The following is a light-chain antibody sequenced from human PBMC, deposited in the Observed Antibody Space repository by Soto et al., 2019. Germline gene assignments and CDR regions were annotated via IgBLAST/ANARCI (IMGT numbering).Light chain of an antibody. Sequence: QSALTQPPSASGSPVQSVTISCTGTSSDVGGYNYVSWYQQHPGKATKLMIYEVSNRPSGVPDRFSGSKSGNTASLTGSGLQAEDEADYECSSYAGSNNFVVFGGGTKLTVL. CDR1: SSDVGGYNY. CDR3: SSYAGSNNFVV. J-gene: IGLJ2*01. V-gene: IGLV2-8*01. CDR2: EVS.